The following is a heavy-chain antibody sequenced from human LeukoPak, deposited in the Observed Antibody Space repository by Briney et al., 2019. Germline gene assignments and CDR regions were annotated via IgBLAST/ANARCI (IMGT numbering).Heavy chain of an antibody. CDR1: GFTFSSYS. D-gene: IGHD6-13*01. V-gene: IGHV3-21*01. J-gene: IGHJ6*02. CDR2: ISTGSSYI. CDR3: ARVSIAAAGKGAYYYYGMDV. Sequence: GGSLRLSCAASGFTFSSYSMNWVRQAPGKGLEWVSSISTGSSYIYYADSMKGRFTISRDNAKNSLYLQMNSLRAEDTAVYYCARVSIAAAGKGAYYYYGMDVWGQWTTVTVSS.